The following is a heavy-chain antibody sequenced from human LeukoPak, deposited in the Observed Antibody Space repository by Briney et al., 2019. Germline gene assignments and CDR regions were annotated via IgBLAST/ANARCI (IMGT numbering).Heavy chain of an antibody. J-gene: IGHJ4*02. D-gene: IGHD6-25*01. V-gene: IGHV1-2*02. Sequence: ASVKVSCKASGYTFTGSYMHWVRQAPGQGLEWMGWINPNTGGTNYAQQFQGRVTMTRDTSISTAYMELSRLRSDDTAVYYCARDIKTAAVDYWGQGTLVTVSS. CDR1: GYTFTGSY. CDR3: ARDIKTAAVDY. CDR2: INPNTGGT.